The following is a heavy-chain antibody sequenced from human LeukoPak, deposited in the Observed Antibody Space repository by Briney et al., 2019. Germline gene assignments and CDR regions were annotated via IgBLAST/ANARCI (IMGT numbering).Heavy chain of an antibody. CDR3: AKWGDYDILTGYYDSDY. CDR1: GFTFSNYA. CDR2: VCGRDDST. Sequence: GGSLRLSCAASGFTFSNYAMSWVRQAPGKGLEWVSAVCGRDDSTYYADSVKGRFTISRDTSKNTLYLQMNSLRAEDTAVYYCAKWGDYDILTGYYDSDYWGQGTLVTVSS. D-gene: IGHD3-9*01. V-gene: IGHV3-23*01. J-gene: IGHJ4*02.